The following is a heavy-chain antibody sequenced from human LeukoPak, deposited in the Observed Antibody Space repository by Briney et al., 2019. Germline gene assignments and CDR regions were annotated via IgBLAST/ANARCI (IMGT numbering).Heavy chain of an antibody. CDR2: ITSSGSSK. J-gene: IGHJ4*02. CDR1: GFTFTGYD. D-gene: IGHD2-15*01. CDR3: ARGGSCSFGPTELDY. V-gene: IGHV3-11*01. Sequence: GGSLRLSCAASGFTFTGYDMSWIRQAPGRGLEWVSYITSSGSSKYYADSVKGRFTISRDNAKNTVYLQMNGLRAEDTAVYYCARGGSCSFGPTELDYWGQGTLVTVSS.